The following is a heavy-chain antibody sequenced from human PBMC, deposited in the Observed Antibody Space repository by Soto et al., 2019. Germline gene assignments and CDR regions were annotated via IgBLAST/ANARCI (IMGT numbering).Heavy chain of an antibody. J-gene: IGHJ4*02. CDR2: IKSKTDGGTT. Sequence: GGSLRLSCAASGFTFSNPWMNWVRQAPGKGLEWVGRIKSKTDGGTTDYAAPVKGRFTISRDDSKNTLYLQMNSLRAEDTALYYCVREGKIQPKFFDYWGQGALVTVSS. CDR3: VREGKIQPKFFDY. V-gene: IGHV3-15*07. CDR1: GFTFSNPW. D-gene: IGHD3-10*01.